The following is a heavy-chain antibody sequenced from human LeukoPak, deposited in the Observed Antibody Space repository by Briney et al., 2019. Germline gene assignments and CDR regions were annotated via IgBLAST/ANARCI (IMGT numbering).Heavy chain of an antibody. J-gene: IGHJ3*02. V-gene: IGHV3-23*01. Sequence: PGGSLRLSCAVSGVTNYAISWVRQAPGKGLEWVSVISGSGGSTYYADSVKGRFTISRDNSRDTVYLQMKSLRAEDTAVYYCARYCSGGTCIPTGAFDIWGQGTMVTVSS. D-gene: IGHD2-15*01. CDR3: ARYCSGGTCIPTGAFDI. CDR1: GVTNYA. CDR2: ISGSGGST.